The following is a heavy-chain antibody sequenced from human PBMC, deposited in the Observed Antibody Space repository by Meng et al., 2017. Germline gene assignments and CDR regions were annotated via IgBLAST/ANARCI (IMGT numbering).Heavy chain of an antibody. CDR1: GYTFTGYY. CDR2: INPNSGGT. V-gene: IGHV1-2*06. CDR3: ARLDSGGGTGNDDY. Sequence: ASVKVSCKASGYTFTGYYMHWVRQAPGQGLEWMGRINPNSGGTNYAQKFQGRVTMTRDTSISTAYMELSRLRSDDTAVYYCARLDSGGGTGNDDYWGQGTLVTVSS. J-gene: IGHJ4*02. D-gene: IGHD2-15*01.